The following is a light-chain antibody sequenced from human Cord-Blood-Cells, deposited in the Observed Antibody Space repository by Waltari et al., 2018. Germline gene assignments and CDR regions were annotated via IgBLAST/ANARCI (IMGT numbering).Light chain of an antibody. CDR3: QVWDSSSDLWV. Sequence: SYVLTQPPSVSVAPGKTARITCGGNNIGSKSGHWYQQKPGQAPVLVIYYDSDRPSGIPERFSGSNSGNTATLTISRVEAGDEADYYCQVWDSSSDLWVFGGGTKLTVL. CDR1: NIGSKS. V-gene: IGLV3-21*04. J-gene: IGLJ3*02. CDR2: YDS.